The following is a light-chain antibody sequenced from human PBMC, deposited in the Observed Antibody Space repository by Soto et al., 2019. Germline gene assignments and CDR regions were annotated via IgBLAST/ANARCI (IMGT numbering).Light chain of an antibody. V-gene: IGKV3-15*01. CDR3: QQYNNWPLT. J-gene: IGKJ1*01. Sequence: EIVMTQSPATLSVSPGERATLSCRASQSVSSNLAWYQQKPGQAPRLLIYGASTRATGIPARFSGSGSGTEFTLTISSLQSEDFAVYYRQQYNNWPLTFGQGTKVELK. CDR2: GAS. CDR1: QSVSSN.